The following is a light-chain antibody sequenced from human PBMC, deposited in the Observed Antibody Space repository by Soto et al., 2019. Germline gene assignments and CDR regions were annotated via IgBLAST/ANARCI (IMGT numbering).Light chain of an antibody. V-gene: IGKV1D-16*01. Sequence: DIQFTQSRSSLSASVVGRVTITCRASQGIRNLLVWYQQKPAKAPKSLIYGTSNLESGVPSRFSGSGSGIDYTLTIRSLQSEDFATYYRKQYDSYPTTVGQGTRLENK. CDR3: KQYDSYPTT. CDR1: QGIRNL. J-gene: IGKJ5*01. CDR2: GTS.